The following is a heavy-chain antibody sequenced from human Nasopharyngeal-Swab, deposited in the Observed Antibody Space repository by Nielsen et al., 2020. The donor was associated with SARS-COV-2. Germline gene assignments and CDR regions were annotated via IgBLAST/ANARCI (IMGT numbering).Heavy chain of an antibody. D-gene: IGHD2-15*01. CDR3: ASLRADTPDFAY. J-gene: IGHJ4*02. V-gene: IGHV3-30*03. CDR1: RFTFSRWP. CDR2: ISSDGSDK. Sequence: GESLKISCVASRFTFSRWPMHWVRQAPGKGLEWVTVISSDGSDKQCVDSVKGRFTISRDNSKNTLYLQVKSLRADDTGVYYCASLRADTPDFAYLGQGTLVTASS.